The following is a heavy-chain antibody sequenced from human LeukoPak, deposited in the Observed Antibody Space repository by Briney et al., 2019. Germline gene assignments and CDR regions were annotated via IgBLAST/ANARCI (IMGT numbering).Heavy chain of an antibody. V-gene: IGHV1-3*01. D-gene: IGHD3-22*01. CDR3: ARHDSSGYHPDY. J-gene: IGHJ4*02. CDR2: INAGNGNT. CDR1: GYTFTSYA. Sequence: VASVQVSCKASGYTFTSYAMHWVRQAPGQRLEWMGWINAGNGNTKYSQKFQGRVTITRDTSASTAYMELSSLRSEDTAVYYCARHDSSGYHPDYWGQGTLVTVSS.